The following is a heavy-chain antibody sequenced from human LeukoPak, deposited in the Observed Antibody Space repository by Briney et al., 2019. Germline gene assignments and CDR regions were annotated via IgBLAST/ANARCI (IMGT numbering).Heavy chain of an antibody. Sequence: PGRSLRLSCAASGFTFTNYVMHWVRQAPGKGLEWVAFISFDGTIEYYADPVKGRFTISRDNSKNTLFLQLNGLRADDTSVYYCARGYDVLSGAIPDAFDVWGQGTMVTVSS. CDR3: ARGYDVLSGAIPDAFDV. CDR2: ISFDGTIE. CDR1: GFTFTNYV. D-gene: IGHD3-9*01. J-gene: IGHJ3*01. V-gene: IGHV3-30*04.